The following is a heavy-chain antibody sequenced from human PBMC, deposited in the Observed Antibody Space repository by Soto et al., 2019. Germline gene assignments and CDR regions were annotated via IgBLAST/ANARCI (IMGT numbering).Heavy chain of an antibody. CDR3: ARGLAEWYNDX. Sequence: TLSLTCTVSGDSINSGAFYWTWIRQLPGKGLEGIGTIYTDGGTDYSPSLKSRITMSVDTSKNQFSLRLTSVTAADTAVYYCARGLAEWYNDXWGQVTPVPVS. J-gene: IGHJ4*02. V-gene: IGHV4-31*03. CDR1: GDSINSGAFY. D-gene: IGHD1-1*01. CDR2: IYTDGGT.